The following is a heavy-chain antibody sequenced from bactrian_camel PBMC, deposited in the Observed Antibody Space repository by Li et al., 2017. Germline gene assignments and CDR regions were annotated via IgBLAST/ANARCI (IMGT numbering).Heavy chain of an antibody. J-gene: IGHJ4*01. Sequence: DVQLVESGGGLVQPGGSLRLSCATSGFTFGDYAMGWIRQAPGKGLEWVSIINWTGDGTHYADSVKGQFTISRDNAKNTVYLQMNSLKPEDTAVYYCAASRGFLVVAGAEYNFWGQGSQVTVS. CDR1: GFTFGDYA. D-gene: IGHD6*01. CDR2: INWTGDGT. CDR3: AASRGFLVVAGAEYNF. V-gene: IGHV3-1*01.